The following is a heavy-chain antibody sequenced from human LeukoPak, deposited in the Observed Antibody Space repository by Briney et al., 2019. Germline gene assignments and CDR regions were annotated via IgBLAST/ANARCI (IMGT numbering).Heavy chain of an antibody. D-gene: IGHD3-22*01. CDR3: TRGTLTSFRYYYFRTFV. J-gene: IGHJ6*02. V-gene: IGHV3-53*01. CDR1: EFTVSDIY. CDR2: IYSGGDT. Sequence: GGSLRLSCAASEFTVSDIYMSWVRQAPGKGLEWVSVIYSGGDTFYAESVKGRFTISRDTSRNTLYLQMYRLRAEDTAVYYCTRGTLTSFRYYYFRTFVCGQGTTVTVSS.